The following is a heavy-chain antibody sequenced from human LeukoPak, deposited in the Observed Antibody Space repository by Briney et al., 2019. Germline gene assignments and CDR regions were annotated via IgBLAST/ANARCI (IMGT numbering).Heavy chain of an antibody. D-gene: IGHD1-26*01. Sequence: PSETLSLTCAVYGGSFSGYYWSWIRQPPGKGLEWIGEINHSGSTSYNPSLKSRVTISLYTSKNQFSLKLSSVTAADTAVYYCARDSNSGSYLGYMDVWGKGTTVTVSS. CDR3: ARDSNSGSYLGYMDV. V-gene: IGHV4-34*01. J-gene: IGHJ6*03. CDR1: GGSFSGYY. CDR2: INHSGST.